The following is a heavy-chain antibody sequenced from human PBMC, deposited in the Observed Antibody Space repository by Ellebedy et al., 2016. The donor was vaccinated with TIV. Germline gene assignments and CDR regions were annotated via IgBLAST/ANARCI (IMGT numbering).Heavy chain of an antibody. Sequence: PGGSLRLSCAASGFTFSSYWMSWVRQVRQAPGKGLEWVANIRHDGGEKSYVDSVKGRFTISRDNSKNTLYLQMNSLRAEDTAVYYCAKVPVGYCSSPNCFYLDYWGQGTLVTVSS. CDR1: GFTFSSYW. J-gene: IGHJ4*02. V-gene: IGHV3-7*01. D-gene: IGHD2-2*01. CDR2: IRHDGGEK. CDR3: AKVPVGYCSSPNCFYLDY.